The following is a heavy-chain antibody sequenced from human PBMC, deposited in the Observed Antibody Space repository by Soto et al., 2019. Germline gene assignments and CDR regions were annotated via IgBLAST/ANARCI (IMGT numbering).Heavy chain of an antibody. CDR2: IWYDGSNK. Sequence: QVQLVESGGGVVQPGRSLRLSCAASGFTFSSYGMHWVRQAPGKGLEWVAVIWYDGSNKYYADSVKGRFTISRDNSKNTLYLQMNSLRAEDTAVYYCARDRMYFDWLKGGMDVWGQGTTVTVSS. V-gene: IGHV3-33*01. D-gene: IGHD3-9*01. CDR1: GFTFSSYG. J-gene: IGHJ6*02. CDR3: ARDRMYFDWLKGGMDV.